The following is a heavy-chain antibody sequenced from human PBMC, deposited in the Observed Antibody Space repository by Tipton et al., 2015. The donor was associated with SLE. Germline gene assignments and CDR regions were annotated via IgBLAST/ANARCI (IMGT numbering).Heavy chain of an antibody. CDR3: ARTWGFYDSSGGLGVYALDI. J-gene: IGHJ3*02. Sequence: QLVQSGAEVKKPGASVKVSCKASGYTFTSYGISWVRQAPGQGLEWMGWISAYNGNTNYAQKLQGRVTMTTDTSTSTAFMELRSVGSDDTAGYYWARTWGFYDSSGGLGVYALDIWGQGTMVPVSS. CDR2: ISAYNGNT. V-gene: IGHV1-18*01. CDR1: GYTFTSYG. D-gene: IGHD3-22*01.